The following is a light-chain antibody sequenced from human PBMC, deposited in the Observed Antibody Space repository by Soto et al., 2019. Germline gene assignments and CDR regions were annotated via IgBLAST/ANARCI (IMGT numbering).Light chain of an antibody. CDR2: DAS. V-gene: IGKV3-11*01. CDR1: QSVRSF. CDR3: QHRSSWPLT. J-gene: IGKJ4*01. Sequence: EIVFTQSPGTLSLSPGERATLSCRASQSVRSFLVWYQQRPGQAPRLLIYDASNRATGIPARFSGSGSGTDFTLTISSLEPEDFAVYYCQHRSSWPLTFGGGTKVDI.